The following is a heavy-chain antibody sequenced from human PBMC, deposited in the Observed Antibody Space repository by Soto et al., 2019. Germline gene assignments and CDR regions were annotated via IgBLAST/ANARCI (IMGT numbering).Heavy chain of an antibody. CDR1: GFTFSNAW. D-gene: IGHD2-15*01. CDR2: IKSKTDGGTT. Sequence: PGGSLRLSCAASGFTFSNAWMSWVRQAPGKGLEWVGRIKSKTDGGTTDYAAPVKGRFTISRDDSKNTLYLQMNSLKTEDTAVYYCTTDLGIVVVVAATPEYFQHWGQGTLVTVSS. V-gene: IGHV3-15*01. J-gene: IGHJ1*01. CDR3: TTDLGIVVVVAATPEYFQH.